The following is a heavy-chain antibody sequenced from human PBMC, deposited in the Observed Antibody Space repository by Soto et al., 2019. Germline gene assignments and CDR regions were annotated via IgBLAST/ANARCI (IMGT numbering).Heavy chain of an antibody. CDR2: IYYSGST. CDR3: ARAGLLWSPYYFDY. J-gene: IGHJ4*02. V-gene: IGHV4-30-4*01. D-gene: IGHD3-10*01. CDR1: GGSISSGDYY. Sequence: QVQLQESGPGLVKPSQTLSLTCTVSGGSISSGDYYWSWIRQPPGKGLEWIGYIYYSGSTYYNPSLKSRVTIPVDTSKIQFSLKLSSVTAADTAVDYWARAGLLWSPYYFDYWGQGTLVTVSS.